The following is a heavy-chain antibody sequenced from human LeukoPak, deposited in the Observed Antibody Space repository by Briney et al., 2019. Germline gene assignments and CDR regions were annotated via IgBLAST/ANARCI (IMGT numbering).Heavy chain of an antibody. V-gene: IGHV1-2*02. Sequence: GASVKVSCKASGGTFSSYAINWVRQAPGQGLEWMGFINPNSGGTNYAQKFQGRVTMTRDTSISTAYMELSSLTSDDTAVYYCARDLEGYHYGSVNYPQWGQGTLITVSS. CDR2: INPNSGGT. CDR3: ARDLEGYHYGSVNYPQ. CDR1: GGTFSSYA. J-gene: IGHJ4*02. D-gene: IGHD3-10*01.